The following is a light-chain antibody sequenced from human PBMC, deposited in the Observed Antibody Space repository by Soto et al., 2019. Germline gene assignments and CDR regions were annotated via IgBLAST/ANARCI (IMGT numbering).Light chain of an antibody. Sequence: DIQLTQSPSFLSASVGDRVTITCRASQTINIFLKWYQQKPGKAPMLLIYAASNLQSGVPSRFSGSGSGTDFTLTINSLQPEDFATYYCQQSYSTPITFGQGTRLEIK. CDR2: AAS. J-gene: IGKJ5*01. CDR3: QQSYSTPIT. CDR1: QTINIF. V-gene: IGKV1-39*01.